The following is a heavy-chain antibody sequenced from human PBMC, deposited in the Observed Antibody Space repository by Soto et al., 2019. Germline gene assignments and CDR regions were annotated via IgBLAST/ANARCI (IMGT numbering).Heavy chain of an antibody. D-gene: IGHD3-3*01. Sequence: GGSLRLSCAASGFTFSSYWMHWVRQAPGKGLVWVSRINSDGSSTSYADSVKGRFTISRDNAKNTLYLQMNSRRAEDTVVYYCARAYYDFWSGYYPTDYWGQGTLVTVSS. V-gene: IGHV3-74*01. CDR2: INSDGSST. J-gene: IGHJ4*02. CDR3: ARAYYDFWSGYYPTDY. CDR1: GFTFSSYW.